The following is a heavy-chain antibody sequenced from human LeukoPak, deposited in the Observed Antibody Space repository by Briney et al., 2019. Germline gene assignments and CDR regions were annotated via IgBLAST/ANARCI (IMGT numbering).Heavy chain of an antibody. J-gene: IGHJ4*02. D-gene: IGHD2-21*02. Sequence: SVKVSCKASGGTFSSYAISWVRQAPGQGLEWMGRIIPIFGTANYAQKFQGRATITTDESTSTAYMELSSLRSEDTAAYYCARVLAYCGGDCAYFDYWGQGTLVTVSS. V-gene: IGHV1-69*05. CDR3: ARVLAYCGGDCAYFDY. CDR1: GGTFSSYA. CDR2: IIPIFGTA.